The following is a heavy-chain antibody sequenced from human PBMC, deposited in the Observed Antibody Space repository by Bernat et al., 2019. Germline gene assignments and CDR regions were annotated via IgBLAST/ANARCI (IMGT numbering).Heavy chain of an antibody. Sequence: QVQLVESGGGVVQPGRSLRLSCAASGFTFSSYAMHWVRQAPGKGLEWVAVISYAGSNKYYADTVKGRFSISRDNSKNTLYLQMNSLGAEDTAVYYCESTAAGLDYWGQGTLVTVSS. CDR3: ESTAAGLDY. D-gene: IGHD6-13*01. J-gene: IGHJ4*02. V-gene: IGHV3-30-3*01. CDR2: ISYAGSNK. CDR1: GFTFSSYA.